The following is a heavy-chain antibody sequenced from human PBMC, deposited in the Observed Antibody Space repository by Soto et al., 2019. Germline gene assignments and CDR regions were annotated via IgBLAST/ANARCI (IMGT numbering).Heavy chain of an antibody. V-gene: IGHV3-30*03. Sequence: QVQLVESGGGVVQPGRSLRLSCAASGFTFSSYGMHWVRQAPGKGLEWVAVISYDGSNKYYADSVKGRFTISRDNSKNTLYLQMNSLRAEDTAVYYCATGPRAPAVEYFQHWGQGTLVTVSS. J-gene: IGHJ1*01. CDR1: GFTFSSYG. CDR2: ISYDGSNK. CDR3: ATGPRAPAVEYFQH.